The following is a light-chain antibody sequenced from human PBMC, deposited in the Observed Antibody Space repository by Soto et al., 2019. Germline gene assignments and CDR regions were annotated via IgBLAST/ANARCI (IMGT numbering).Light chain of an antibody. CDR2: EGS. CDR1: SSDVGSYKY. J-gene: IGLJ1*01. V-gene: IGLV2-23*01. CDR3: CSYAGSSTPYV. Sequence: SALTQPASVSGSPGQSITISCTGTSSDVGSYKYVSWYQQYPGKAPKLMIYEGSKRPSGVSNRFSGSKSGNTASLTITGLQAEDEADYYCCSYAGSSTPYVFGSGTKVTVL.